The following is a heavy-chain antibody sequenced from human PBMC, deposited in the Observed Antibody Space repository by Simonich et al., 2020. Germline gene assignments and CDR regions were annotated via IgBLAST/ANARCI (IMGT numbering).Heavy chain of an antibody. D-gene: IGHD1-26*01. CDR2: ISYDGSNK. V-gene: IGHV3-30*07. CDR1: GFTFSSYA. CDR3: AREGAGNDAFDI. J-gene: IGHJ3*02. Sequence: QVQLVESGGGVVQPGRSLRLSCAASGFTFSSYAMHWVRQAQGKGLGWVAVISYDGSNKYYADSGKGRVTISRDNSKNTLYLQMNSLRAEDTAVYYCAREGAGNDAFDIWGQGTMVTVSS.